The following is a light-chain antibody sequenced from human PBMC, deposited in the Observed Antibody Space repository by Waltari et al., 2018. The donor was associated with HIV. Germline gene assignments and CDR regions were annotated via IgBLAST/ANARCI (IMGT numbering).Light chain of an antibody. J-gene: IGLJ2*01. CDR1: TPNIARNS. V-gene: IGLV1-44*01. CDR2: GKN. Sequence: QSVLTQPPSAPGTPEQNVTSSCPGPTPNIARNSFSWFQQFPGTAPKVLIYGKNPRPSGVPDRFSGSKSGTSASLAISGLQSEDEADYYCASWDDSLNGPVFGGGTKLTVV. CDR3: ASWDDSLNGPV.